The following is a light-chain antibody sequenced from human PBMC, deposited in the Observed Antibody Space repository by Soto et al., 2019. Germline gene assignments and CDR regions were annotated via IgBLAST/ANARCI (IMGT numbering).Light chain of an antibody. Sequence: EIVLTQSPGALSLYPGERATLSCRASQSVSSYLAWYQHKPGQAPRLLIYYTSNRATGIPARFSGSGSGTDFTLTINSLAPEDFAIYYCHQRQSWPRTCGQGTKV. J-gene: IGKJ1*01. CDR3: HQRQSWPRT. CDR1: QSVSSY. CDR2: YTS. V-gene: IGKV3-11*01.